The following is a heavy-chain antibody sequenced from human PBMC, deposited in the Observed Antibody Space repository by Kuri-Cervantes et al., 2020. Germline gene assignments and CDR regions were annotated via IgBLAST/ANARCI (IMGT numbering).Heavy chain of an antibody. J-gene: IGHJ6*02. CDR3: ARDASGYGENYYYYGMDV. V-gene: IGHV3-23*01. Sequence: GGSLRLSCAASGFTFSAYAMNWVRQSPGKGLEWVSAMSGSGDSTYYADSVKGRFTISRDNSKHTLYLQMNSLRAEDTAVYYCARDASGYGENYYYYGMDVWGQGTTVTVSS. CDR1: GFTFSAYA. CDR2: MSGSGDST. D-gene: IGHD5-12*01.